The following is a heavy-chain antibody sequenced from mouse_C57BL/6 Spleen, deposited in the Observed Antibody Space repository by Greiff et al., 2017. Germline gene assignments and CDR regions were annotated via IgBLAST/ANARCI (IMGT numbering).Heavy chain of an antibody. J-gene: IGHJ4*01. CDR3: ARQYYYGSKDAMDY. CDR2: IWSDGST. Sequence: VQLQQSGPGLVAPSQSLSITCTVSGFSLTSYGVHWVRQPPGKGLEWLVVIWSDGSTTYNSALKSRLSISKDNSKSQVFLKMNSLQTDDTAMYYCARQYYYGSKDAMDYWGQGTSVTVSS. CDR1: GFSLTSYG. D-gene: IGHD1-1*01. V-gene: IGHV2-6-1*01.